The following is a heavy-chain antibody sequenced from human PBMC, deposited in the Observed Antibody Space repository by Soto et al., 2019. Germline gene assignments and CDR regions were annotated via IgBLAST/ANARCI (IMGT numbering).Heavy chain of an antibody. CDR2: ISHDGTNR. Sequence: GGSMRLSCAASGFAFNIYAIHSIHQAPGKGLEWVVAISHDGTNRYYTDSVWGRCTISRDNSKNTVYLEMDSLRADDTAVYYGARSSGVPTPYFDYWGQGTLVTVAS. CDR3: ARSSGVPTPYFDY. D-gene: IGHD3-3*01. CDR1: GFAFNIYA. J-gene: IGHJ4*02. V-gene: IGHV3-30-3*01.